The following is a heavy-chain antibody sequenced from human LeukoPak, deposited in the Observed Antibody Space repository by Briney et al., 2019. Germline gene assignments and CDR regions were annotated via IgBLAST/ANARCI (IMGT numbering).Heavy chain of an antibody. CDR1: GYSISSGYY. V-gene: IGHV4-38-2*01. D-gene: IGHD6-13*01. CDR3: ATSTEYSSSWYPVLFDY. Sequence: PSETLSLTCAVSGYSISSGYYWGWIRQPPGKGLEWIGSTYHSGSTYYNPSLKSRVTISVDTSKNQFSLKLSSVTAADTAVYYCATSTEYSSSWYPVLFDYWGQGTLVTVSS. CDR2: TYHSGST. J-gene: IGHJ4*02.